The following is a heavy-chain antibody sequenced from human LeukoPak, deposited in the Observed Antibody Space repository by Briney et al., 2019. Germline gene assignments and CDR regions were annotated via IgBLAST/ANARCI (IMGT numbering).Heavy chain of an antibody. V-gene: IGHV3-53*01. CDR3: ARVHLRRDYDSSGSVPEYFDY. CDR2: IYSGGST. J-gene: IGHJ4*02. Sequence: QPGGSLRLSCAASGFTVSSNYMSWVRQAPGKGLEWVSVIYSGGSTYYADSVKGRFTISRDNPKNTLYLQMNSLRAEDTAVYYCARVHLRRDYDSSGSVPEYFDYWGQGTLVTVSS. CDR1: GFTVSSNY. D-gene: IGHD3-22*01.